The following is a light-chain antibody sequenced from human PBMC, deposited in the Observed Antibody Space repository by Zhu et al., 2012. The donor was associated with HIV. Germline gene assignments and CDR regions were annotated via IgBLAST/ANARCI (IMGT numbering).Light chain of an antibody. CDR3: QQYNNYPWT. CDR2: KAS. CDR1: QSISTW. J-gene: IGKJ1*01. V-gene: IGKV1-5*03. Sequence: DIQMTQSPSTLSASVGDRVTITCRASQSISTWLAWYQQKPGKAPKVLIYKASSLESGVPPRFSGTISGTEFTLTISSLQADDFATYYCQQYNNYPWTFGQGTKVEIK.